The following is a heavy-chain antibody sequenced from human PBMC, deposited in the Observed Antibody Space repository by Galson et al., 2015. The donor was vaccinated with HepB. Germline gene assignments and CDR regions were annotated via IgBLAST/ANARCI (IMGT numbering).Heavy chain of an antibody. Sequence: SVKVSCKASGGTFSSYAISWVRQAPGQGLEWMGGIIPIFGTANYAQKFQGRVTITADESTSTAYMELSSLRSEDTAVYYCARESRRDIVVVDWFDPWGQGTLVTVSS. V-gene: IGHV1-69*13. CDR2: IIPIFGTA. CDR1: GGTFSSYA. CDR3: ARESRRDIVVVDWFDP. D-gene: IGHD2-2*01. J-gene: IGHJ5*02.